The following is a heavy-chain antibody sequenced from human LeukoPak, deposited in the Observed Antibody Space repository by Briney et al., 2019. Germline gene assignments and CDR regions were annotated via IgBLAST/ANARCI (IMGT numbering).Heavy chain of an antibody. CDR2: IRYDGSNK. Sequence: GGYLRPSSAASGFTFSNYGMHWVRQAPGKGLEWVAFIRYDGSNKYYADSVKGRFTISRDNSKNTLYLQMNSLRAEDTAVYYCAKYLQCSGGSCHGIDYWGQGTLVTVA. CDR1: GFTFSNYG. J-gene: IGHJ4*02. CDR3: AKYLQCSGGSCHGIDY. D-gene: IGHD2-15*01. V-gene: IGHV3-30*02.